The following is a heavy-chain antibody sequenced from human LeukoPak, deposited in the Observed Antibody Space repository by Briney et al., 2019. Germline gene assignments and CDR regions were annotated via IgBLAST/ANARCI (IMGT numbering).Heavy chain of an antibody. J-gene: IGHJ5*02. CDR2: INPSGDST. CDR1: GFTFTSNH. CDR3: AKLAASETGEGS. V-gene: IGHV1-46*01. D-gene: IGHD6-13*01. Sequence: AASVKVSCKASGFTFTSNHIHCVRQAPGQGLEWMGVINPSGDSTSYAQKFQGRVTMTRDTSTSTVYMELSSLRSEDTAIYYCAKLAASETGEGSWGQGTLVTVSS.